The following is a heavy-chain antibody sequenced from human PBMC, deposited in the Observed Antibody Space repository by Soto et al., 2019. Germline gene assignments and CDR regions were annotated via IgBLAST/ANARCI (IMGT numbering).Heavy chain of an antibody. V-gene: IGHV3-64D*06. J-gene: IGHJ4*02. CDR3: VKDRYVDY. CDR1: GFTISSYA. CDR2: ISSNGGST. Sequence: GGSLRLSCSVFGFTISSYAMHWVRQAPGKGLQYVSSISSNGGSTYYADSVKGRFTISRDNSKNTLYLQMSSLRIEDTAMYYCVKDRYVDYWGQGTLVTVYS.